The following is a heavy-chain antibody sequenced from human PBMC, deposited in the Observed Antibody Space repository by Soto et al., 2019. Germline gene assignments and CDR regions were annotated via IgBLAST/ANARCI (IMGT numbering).Heavy chain of an antibody. CDR3: ASNDILTGYRYYYGMDV. Sequence: GGSLRLSCAASGFTFSSYSMNWVRQAPGKGLEWVSYISSSSSTIYYADSVKGRFTISRDNAKNSLYLQMNSLRDEDTAVYYCASNDILTGYRYYYGMDVWGQGTTVTVSS. CDR1: GFTFSSYS. D-gene: IGHD3-9*01. CDR2: ISSSSSTI. J-gene: IGHJ6*02. V-gene: IGHV3-48*02.